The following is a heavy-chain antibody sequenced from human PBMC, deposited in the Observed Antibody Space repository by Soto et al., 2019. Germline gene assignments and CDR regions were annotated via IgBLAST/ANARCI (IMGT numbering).Heavy chain of an antibody. Sequence: QVQLVESGGGVVQPGRSLRLSCAASGFTFSSYGMHWVRQAPGKGLEWVAVISYDGSNKYYADSVKGRFTISRDNSKNTLYLQMNSLRAEDTAVYYCASGFIAALLLYFDYWGQGTLVTVSS. V-gene: IGHV3-30*03. CDR2: ISYDGSNK. D-gene: IGHD6-6*01. CDR1: GFTFSSYG. J-gene: IGHJ4*02. CDR3: ASGFIAALLLYFDY.